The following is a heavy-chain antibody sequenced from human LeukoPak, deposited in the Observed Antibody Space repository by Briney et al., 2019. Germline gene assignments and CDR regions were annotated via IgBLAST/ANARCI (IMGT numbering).Heavy chain of an antibody. CDR1: GFTFSSYW. Sequence: GGSLRLSCAASGFTFSSYWMSWVRQAPGKGLEGVANIKQDGSEKYYVDSVKGRFTISRDNAKNSLYLQMNSLRAEDTAVYYCARVIDGDTAMEPDYWGQGTLVTVSS. CDR3: ARVIDGDTAMEPDY. CDR2: IKQDGSEK. D-gene: IGHD5-18*01. J-gene: IGHJ4*02. V-gene: IGHV3-7*01.